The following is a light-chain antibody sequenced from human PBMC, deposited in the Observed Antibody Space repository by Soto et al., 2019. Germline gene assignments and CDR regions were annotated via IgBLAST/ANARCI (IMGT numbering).Light chain of an antibody. CDR2: GDN. CDR1: GSNIGAGYD. Sequence: QSLLTQPPSVSGAPGQRITISCTGSGSNIGAGYDVHWYRQLPGTAPKLLLYGDNNRPSGVPDRFSGSKSGTSASLAITGLQAEDEADYYCQSYDSSLIRFFGTGTKLTVL. J-gene: IGLJ1*01. CDR3: QSYDSSLIRF. V-gene: IGLV1-40*01.